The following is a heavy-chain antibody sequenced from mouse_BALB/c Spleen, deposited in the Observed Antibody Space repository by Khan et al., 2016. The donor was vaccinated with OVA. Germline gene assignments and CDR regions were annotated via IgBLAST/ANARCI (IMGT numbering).Heavy chain of an antibody. V-gene: IGHV1-4*01. D-gene: IGHD2-4*01. CDR1: GYTFTSYT. J-gene: IGHJ4*01. CDR2: INPSSAYT. Sequence: VQLQESGAELARPGASVKMSCKASGYTFTSYTMHWVKQRPGQGLEWIGYINPSSAYTNYNQKFKDKATLTANKSSSTASIQLSSLTSEDSAFYYCARIYYDYDGYYAMAYWGQGTSVTVSS. CDR3: ARIYYDYDGYYAMAY.